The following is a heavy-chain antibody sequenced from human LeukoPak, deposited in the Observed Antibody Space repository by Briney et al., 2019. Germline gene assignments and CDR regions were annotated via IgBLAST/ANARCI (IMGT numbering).Heavy chain of an antibody. Sequence: ASVKVSCKASGYTFTSYGISWVRRAPGQGLEWMGWISAYNGNTNYVQKLQGRVTMTTDTSTSTAYMELRSLRSDDTAVYYCARVPIVGATRVAFDIWGQGTMVTVSS. CDR1: GYTFTSYG. V-gene: IGHV1-18*01. D-gene: IGHD1-26*01. CDR3: ARVPIVGATRVAFDI. J-gene: IGHJ3*02. CDR2: ISAYNGNT.